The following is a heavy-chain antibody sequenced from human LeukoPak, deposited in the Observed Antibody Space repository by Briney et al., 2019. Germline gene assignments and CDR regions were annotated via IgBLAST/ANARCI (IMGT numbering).Heavy chain of an antibody. CDR2: INHSGST. D-gene: IGHD5-18*01. J-gene: IGHJ4*02. CDR3: ARDRYSYGF. CDR1: GFTFSNYA. Sequence: GSLRLSCAVSGFTFSNYAMTWVRQAPGKGLEWIGEINHSGSTNYNPSLKSRVTISVDTSKNQFPLNLRSVTAADTAVYYCARDRYSYGFWGQGILVTVSS. V-gene: IGHV4-34*01.